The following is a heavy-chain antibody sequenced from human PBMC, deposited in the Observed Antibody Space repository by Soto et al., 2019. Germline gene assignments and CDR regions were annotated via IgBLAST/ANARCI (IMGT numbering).Heavy chain of an antibody. V-gene: IGHV1-2*02. D-gene: IGHD1-26*01. J-gene: IGHJ4*02. CDR2: INPNSGGT. Sequence: ASVKVSCKTSGFTFTSYYIHWVRQAPGQGLEWVGWINPNSGGTNYAQKFRGRVTMTRDTSISTAYMELSSLKTEDTAVYYCTTDHSSSSSLDYWGQGTLVTVSS. CDR1: GFTFTSYY. CDR3: TTDHSSSSSLDY.